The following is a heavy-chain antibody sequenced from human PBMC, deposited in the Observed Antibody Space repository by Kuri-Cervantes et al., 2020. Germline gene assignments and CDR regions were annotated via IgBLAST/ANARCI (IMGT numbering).Heavy chain of an antibody. CDR3: ASLLTGYYRDGSDPSSYYYYYYGMDV. J-gene: IGHJ6*02. D-gene: IGHD3-9*01. CDR2: MNPNSGNT. V-gene: IGHV1-8*01. Sequence: ASVKVSCKASGYTFTSYDINWVRQATGQGLEWMGWMNPNSGNTGYAQKFQGRVTMTRNASISTAYMELSSLRSEDTAVYYCASLLTGYYRDGSDPSSYYYYYYGMDVWGQGTTVTVSS. CDR1: GYTFTSYD.